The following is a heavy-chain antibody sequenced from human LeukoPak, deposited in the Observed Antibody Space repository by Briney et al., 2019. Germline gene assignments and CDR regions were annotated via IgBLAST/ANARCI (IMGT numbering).Heavy chain of an antibody. CDR2: IKPDGTTR. CDR3: ARSIPYGTTWYGRSDY. D-gene: IGHD6-13*01. V-gene: IGHV3-7*03. Sequence: PGGSLGLSCAASGFPFSSYSMTWVRQAPGKGREWVANIKPDGTTRFYVDSVKGRFTISRDNALNSLYLQMNSLRAEDTAIYYCARSIPYGTTWYGRSDYWGQGTLVTVSS. J-gene: IGHJ4*02. CDR1: GFPFSSYS.